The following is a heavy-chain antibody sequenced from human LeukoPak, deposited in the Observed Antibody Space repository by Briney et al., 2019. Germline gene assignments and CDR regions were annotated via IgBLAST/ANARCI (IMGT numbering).Heavy chain of an antibody. CDR1: GGSISSYY. CDR2: IYTSGST. J-gene: IGHJ5*02. CDR3: ARDHQQSNWFDP. D-gene: IGHD4-11*01. Sequence: MSSETLSPTCTVSGGSISSYYWSWIRQPAGKGLEWIGRIYTSGSTNYNPSLKSRVTTSVDKSKNQFSLKLSSVTAADTAVYYCARDHQQSNWFDPWGQGTLVTVSS. V-gene: IGHV4-4*07.